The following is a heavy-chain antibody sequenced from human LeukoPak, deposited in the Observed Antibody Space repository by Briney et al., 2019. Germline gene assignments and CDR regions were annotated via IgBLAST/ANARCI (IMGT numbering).Heavy chain of an antibody. J-gene: IGHJ4*02. CDR2: IYYIGST. CDR3: ARLGYSSSWLAVDY. CDR1: GGSISTYY. D-gene: IGHD6-13*01. Sequence: SETLSLTCTVSGGSISTYYWSWLRQPPGKGLEWIGHIYYIGSTNYNPSLKSRVTISIDTSKNKLFLRLTSVTAADTDVYYCARLGYSSSWLAVDYWGQGTLVTVSS. V-gene: IGHV4-59*08.